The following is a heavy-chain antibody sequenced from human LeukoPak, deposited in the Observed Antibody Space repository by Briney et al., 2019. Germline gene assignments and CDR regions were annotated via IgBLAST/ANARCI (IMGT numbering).Heavy chain of an antibody. V-gene: IGHV4-34*01. CDR1: GGSFSGYY. D-gene: IGHD6-13*01. CDR3: ARVAAAGTYYFDY. CDR2: INHSGST. Sequence: SETLSLTCAVYGGSFSGYYWSWIRQPPGKGLEWIGEINHSGSTNYNPSLKSRVTISVDTSKNQFSLKLSSVTAADTAVYYCARVAAAGTYYFDYWGQGTLVTVSS. J-gene: IGHJ4*02.